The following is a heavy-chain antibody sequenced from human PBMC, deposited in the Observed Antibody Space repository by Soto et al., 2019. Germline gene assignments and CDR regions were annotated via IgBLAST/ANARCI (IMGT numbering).Heavy chain of an antibody. CDR3: AKGGRQWLVTSDFNY. V-gene: IGHV3-30*18. J-gene: IGHJ4*02. Sequence: VQLVESGGGVVQPGRSLRLSCAASGFTFSDYAMHWVRQAPGKGLEWVAVVSHDGRNTHYADSVKGRFTISRDSSKNXVXLEMTSLRAEDTAVYYCAKGGRQWLVTSDFNYWGQGALVTVSS. CDR2: VSHDGRNT. D-gene: IGHD6-19*01. CDR1: GFTFSDYA.